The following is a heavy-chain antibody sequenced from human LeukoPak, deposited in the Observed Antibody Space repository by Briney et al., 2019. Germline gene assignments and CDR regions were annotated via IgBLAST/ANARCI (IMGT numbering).Heavy chain of an antibody. CDR2: ISSSSSPI. D-gene: IGHD1-20*01. V-gene: IGHV3-48*02. J-gene: IGHJ4*02. CDR1: GFTFSNYI. Sequence: GGSLRLSCAASGFTFSNYIMNWVRQAPGKGLEWLSYISSSSSPIYYADSVKGRFTISRDNAKNSLYLQMNGLRDEDTGVYYCARVNWNDVGSFDYWGQGTLVTVSS. CDR3: ARVNWNDVGSFDY.